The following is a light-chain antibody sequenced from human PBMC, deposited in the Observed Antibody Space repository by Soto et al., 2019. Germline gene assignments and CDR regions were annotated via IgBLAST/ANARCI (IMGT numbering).Light chain of an antibody. V-gene: IGKV3D-20*02. Sequence: EIVLTQSPGTLSLSPGERATLSYRASQSVSSTYLAWYQQKPGQAPRLLIYGASSRATGIPDRFSGAGSETDFTLTISSLEPEDFAVYYCQQRSNWPLTFGGGTKVDIK. CDR3: QQRSNWPLT. CDR2: GAS. CDR1: QSVSSTY. J-gene: IGKJ4*01.